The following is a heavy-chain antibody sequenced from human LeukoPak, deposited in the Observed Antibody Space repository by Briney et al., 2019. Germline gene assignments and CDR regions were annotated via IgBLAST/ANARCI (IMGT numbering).Heavy chain of an antibody. J-gene: IGHJ4*02. V-gene: IGHV4-39*01. D-gene: IGHD3-10*01. CDR1: GGSISSSSYY. CDR3: ARRPHYYGSGSYYQFDY. Sequence: PSETLSLTCTVSGGSISSSSYYWGWIRQPPGKGLEWIGSNYYSGSTYYNPSLKSRVTISVDTSKNQFSLKLSSVTAADTAVYYCARRPHYYGSGSYYQFDYWGQGTLVTVSS. CDR2: NYYSGST.